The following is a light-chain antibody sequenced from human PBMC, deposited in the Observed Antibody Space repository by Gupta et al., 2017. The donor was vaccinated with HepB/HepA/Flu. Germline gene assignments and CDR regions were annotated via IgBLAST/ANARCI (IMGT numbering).Light chain of an antibody. CDR1: SNNVGNQG. CDR3: SAWDSSLGAWV. Sequence: QSGLTQPPSVSKDLRQIATITCTGNSNNVGNQGAAWLQQHQGHPPKLLCYRNNNRPSGISERFSASRSGNTASLTITGLQPEDEADYYCSAWDSSLGAWVFGGGTKLAVL. V-gene: IGLV10-54*04. CDR2: RNN. J-gene: IGLJ3*02.